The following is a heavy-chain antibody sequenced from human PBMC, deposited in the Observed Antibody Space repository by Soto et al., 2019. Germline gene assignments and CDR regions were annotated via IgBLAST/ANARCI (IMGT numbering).Heavy chain of an antibody. Sequence: ASVKVSCKVSGYTLTELSMHWVRQAPGKGLEWMGGFDPEDGETIYAQKFQGRVTMTEDTSTDTAYMELSSLRSEDTAVYYCATDHGSPGNYYYYGMDVWGQGTTVTVSS. CDR3: ATDHGSPGNYYYYGMDV. V-gene: IGHV1-24*01. J-gene: IGHJ6*02. CDR1: GYTLTELS. CDR2: FDPEDGET. D-gene: IGHD3-10*01.